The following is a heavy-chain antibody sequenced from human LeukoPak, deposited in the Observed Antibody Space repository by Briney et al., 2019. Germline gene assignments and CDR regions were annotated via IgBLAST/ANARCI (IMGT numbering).Heavy chain of an antibody. D-gene: IGHD5-24*01. V-gene: IGHV3-53*01. Sequence: GGSLRLSCAASGFTVSSSYMSWVRQAPGKGLEWVSVIYNGANTNYAEFVKDRFTISRDNSKNTLYLHMNSLRPEDTAVYYCACTWRWLHFDSWGQGALVTVSS. CDR3: ACTWRWLHFDS. CDR1: GFTVSSSY. J-gene: IGHJ4*02. CDR2: IYNGANT.